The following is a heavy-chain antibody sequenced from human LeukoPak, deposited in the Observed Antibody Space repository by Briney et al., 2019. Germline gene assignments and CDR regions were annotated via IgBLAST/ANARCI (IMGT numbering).Heavy chain of an antibody. Sequence: ASVKASCKASGYTFTGYYMHWVRQAPGQGLEWMGWINPNSGGTNYAQKFQGRVTMTRDTSISTAYMELSRLRSDDTAVYYCARDHRFGEFPDYWGQGTLVTVSS. CDR2: INPNSGGT. CDR1: GYTFTGYY. J-gene: IGHJ4*02. V-gene: IGHV1-2*02. D-gene: IGHD3-10*01. CDR3: ARDHRFGEFPDY.